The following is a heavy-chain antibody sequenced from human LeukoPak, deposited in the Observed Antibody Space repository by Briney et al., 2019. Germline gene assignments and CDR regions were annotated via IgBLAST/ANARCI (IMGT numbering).Heavy chain of an antibody. CDR2: ISQDGSET. J-gene: IGHJ4*02. CDR3: VRDLGHSRHYFEY. D-gene: IGHD7-27*01. V-gene: IGHV3-7*01. CDR1: GFTFSSYS. Sequence: GGSLRLSCTASGFTFSSYSMNWVRQAPGRELEWMACISQDGSETFYMDSVRGRFTISRDNTKKSLYLQMDSLRAEDTAVYFCVRDLGHSRHYFEYWGQGALVTVSS.